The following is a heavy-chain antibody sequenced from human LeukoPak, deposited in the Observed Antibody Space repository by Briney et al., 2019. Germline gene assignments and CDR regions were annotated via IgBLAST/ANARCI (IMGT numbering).Heavy chain of an antibody. CDR2: ISYYGSNK. Sequence: GRSLRLTCAASGFTFSSYAMHWVRKAPAKGQAWVAVISYYGSNKYYADSVKGRFTISRDNSKNTLYLQMNSLRAEDTAVYYCARVRNSGWFDYWGQGTLVTVSS. J-gene: IGHJ4*02. V-gene: IGHV3-30*04. D-gene: IGHD6-19*01. CDR3: ARVRNSGWFDY. CDR1: GFTFSSYA.